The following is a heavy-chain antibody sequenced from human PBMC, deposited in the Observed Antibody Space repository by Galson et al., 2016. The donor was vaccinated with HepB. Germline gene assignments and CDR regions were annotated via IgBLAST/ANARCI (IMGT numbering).Heavy chain of an antibody. D-gene: IGHD2-15*01. CDR3: ARLHSHSQEEFDP. V-gene: IGHV4-59*01. J-gene: IGHJ5*02. CDR1: GGSISGYY. CDR2: IHYAGNT. Sequence: SETLSLTCAVSGGSISGYYWSWIRQPPGKGLEWIGYIHYAGNTYYNPSLRTRVTISVDTSSNQLSLKLNSVTAADTAVYYCARLHSHSQEEFDPWGQGALVAVSS.